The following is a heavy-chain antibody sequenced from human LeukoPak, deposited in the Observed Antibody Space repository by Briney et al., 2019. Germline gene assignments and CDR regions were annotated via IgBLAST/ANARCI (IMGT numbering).Heavy chain of an antibody. Sequence: GXXRLSCAASGFTFSSYWMSRVRQAPGKGLEWVANIKQNGSEKYYVDSVKGGFTISRDNANNSMYLQMNSLRAEDTAVYYCARDRIAARPFYFDYWGQGTLVTVSS. CDR3: ARDRIAARPFYFDY. CDR2: IKQNGSEK. D-gene: IGHD6-6*01. CDR1: GFTFSSYW. V-gene: IGHV3-7*01. J-gene: IGHJ4*02.